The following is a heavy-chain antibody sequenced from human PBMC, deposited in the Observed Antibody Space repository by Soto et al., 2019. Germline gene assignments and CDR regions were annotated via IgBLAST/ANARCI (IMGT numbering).Heavy chain of an antibody. CDR1: GASISSYY. D-gene: IGHD3-22*01. CDR2: IADSVTT. CDR3: ARSHPGYYYDSSSYSTDN. V-gene: IGHV4-59*01. Sequence: PSETLSLTCTVSGASISSYYWTWIRQPPGKGLEWIGYIADSVTTNYSPSLKGRVTISTDTSKNQFSLKLISVTAADTAVYYCARSHPGYYYDSSSYSTDNWGEGKLATV. J-gene: IGHJ4*02.